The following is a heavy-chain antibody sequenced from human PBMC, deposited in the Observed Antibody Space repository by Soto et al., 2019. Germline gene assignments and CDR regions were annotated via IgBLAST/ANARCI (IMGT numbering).Heavy chain of an antibody. CDR3: AKDPFAKSESYPGY. J-gene: IGHJ4*02. V-gene: IGHV3-30*18. CDR2: ISYDGSNK. Sequence: GGSLRLSCAASGFTFSNYGMHWVRQAPGKGLEWVAVISYDGSNKYYTDSVKGRFTISRDNSKNTLYLQMNSLSPDDTAVYYCAKDPFAKSESYPGYWGQGSLVTVYS. CDR1: GFTFSNYG. D-gene: IGHD2-2*03.